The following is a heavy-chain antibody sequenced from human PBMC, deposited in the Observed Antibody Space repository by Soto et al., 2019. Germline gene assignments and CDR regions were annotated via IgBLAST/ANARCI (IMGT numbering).Heavy chain of an antibody. CDR2: IIPILGIA. Sequence: QVQLVQSGAEVKKPGSSVKVSCKASGGTFSSYTISWVRQAPGQGLEWMGRIIPILGIANYAQKFQGRVTITADKSTSTAYMELSSLRSEDTAVYYCARGSRDPQGYYHMDVWGKGTTVTVSS. D-gene: IGHD2-15*01. V-gene: IGHV1-69*02. J-gene: IGHJ6*03. CDR1: GGTFSSYT. CDR3: ARGSRDPQGYYHMDV.